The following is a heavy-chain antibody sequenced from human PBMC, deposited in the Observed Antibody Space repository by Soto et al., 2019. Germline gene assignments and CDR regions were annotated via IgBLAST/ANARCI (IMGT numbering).Heavy chain of an antibody. CDR1: GGSISSYY. V-gene: IGHV4-59*01. CDR3: ARGGANSSSWLYYYYYGMDV. Sequence: PSETLSLTCPVSGGSISSYYWSWIRQPPGKGLEWIGDIYYSGSTNYNPSLKSRVTISVDTSKNQFSLKLSSVTAADTAVYYCARGGANSSSWLYYYYYGMDVWGQGTTVTVSS. CDR2: IYYSGST. D-gene: IGHD6-13*01. J-gene: IGHJ6*02.